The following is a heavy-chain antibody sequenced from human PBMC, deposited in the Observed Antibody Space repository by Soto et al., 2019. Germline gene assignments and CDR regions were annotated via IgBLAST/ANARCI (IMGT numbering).Heavy chain of an antibody. CDR1: GDSVSSNSVA. V-gene: IGHV6-1*01. CDR3: ARDPPDFHSAFDY. CDR2: TYYRSKWYN. Sequence: SQTLSLTCAIAGDSVSSNSVAWNWIRQSPSRGLEWLGRTYYRSKWYNDYALSVKSRITINPDTSKNQFSLHLNSVTPEDTAVYYCARDPPDFHSAFDYWGQGTLVIVSS. J-gene: IGHJ4*02. D-gene: IGHD4-4*01.